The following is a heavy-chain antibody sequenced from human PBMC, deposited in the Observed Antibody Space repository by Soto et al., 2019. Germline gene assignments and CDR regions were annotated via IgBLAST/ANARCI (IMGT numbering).Heavy chain of an antibody. V-gene: IGHV4-31*03. Sequence: SETLSLTCTVSGGSISSGGYYWSWIRQHPGKGLEWIGYMYYSGSTYYNASLKSRVTISVDTSKNQFSLKLSSVTAADTAVYYCARGGPSSGWKGNWFDPWGQGTLVTVSS. CDR3: ARGGPSSGWKGNWFDP. D-gene: IGHD6-19*01. J-gene: IGHJ5*02. CDR1: GGSISSGGYY. CDR2: MYYSGST.